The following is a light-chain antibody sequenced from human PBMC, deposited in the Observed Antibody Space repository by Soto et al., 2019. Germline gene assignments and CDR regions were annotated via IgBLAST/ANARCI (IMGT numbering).Light chain of an antibody. J-gene: IGLJ1*01. V-gene: IGLV9-49*01. CDR3: GADHGSGSNFPYV. Sequence: VLTQPPSASASLGASVTLTCTLSSGYSNYKVDWYQQRPGKGPRFVMRVGTGGIVGSKGDGIPDRFSVLGSGLNRYLTIKNIQEEDESDYHCGADHGSGSNFPYVFGTGTKLTVL. CDR1: SGYSNYK. CDR2: VGTGGIVG.